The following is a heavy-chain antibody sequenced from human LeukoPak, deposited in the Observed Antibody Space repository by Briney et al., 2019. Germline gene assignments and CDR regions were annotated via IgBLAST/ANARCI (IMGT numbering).Heavy chain of an antibody. V-gene: IGHV3-21*01. Sequence: SGGSLRPSCAASGSTFSDYSMNWVRQAPGKGLEWVSSISISSSYIYYADSVKGRFTISRDNAKNSLYLQMNSLRGEDTAVYYCAKAGYSSTWYVAFDIWGQGTMVTVSS. CDR1: GSTFSDYS. D-gene: IGHD6-13*01. CDR2: ISISSSYI. J-gene: IGHJ3*02. CDR3: AKAGYSSTWYVAFDI.